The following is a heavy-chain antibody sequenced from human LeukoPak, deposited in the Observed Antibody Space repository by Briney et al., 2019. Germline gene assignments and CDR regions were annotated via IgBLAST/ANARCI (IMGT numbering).Heavy chain of an antibody. Sequence: ETLSLTCAVSGGSISSGGYSWSWIRQPPGKGLEWVSAMSSSDDGRYYAASVRGRFTISRDTSRSTLYLQMNSLRAEDTAVYYCARDLVTTESRLDYWGQGTLVTVSS. CDR1: GGSISSGGYS. J-gene: IGHJ4*02. CDR3: ARDLVTTESRLDY. V-gene: IGHV3-23*01. D-gene: IGHD4-11*01. CDR2: MSSSDDGR.